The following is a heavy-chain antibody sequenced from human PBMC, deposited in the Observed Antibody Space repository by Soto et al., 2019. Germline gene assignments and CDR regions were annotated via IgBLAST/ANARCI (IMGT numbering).Heavy chain of an antibody. Sequence: GASVKVSCKASGYTFTSYAMHWVRQAPGQRLEWMGWINAGNGGTKFSQKFQGRVTITRDTSASTSYMELSSLRSEDTAVYYCARDRGYGYRYVMDVWGQGTTVIVSS. CDR2: INAGNGGT. CDR1: GYTFTSYA. V-gene: IGHV1-3*01. D-gene: IGHD5-18*01. J-gene: IGHJ6*02. CDR3: ARDRGYGYRYVMDV.